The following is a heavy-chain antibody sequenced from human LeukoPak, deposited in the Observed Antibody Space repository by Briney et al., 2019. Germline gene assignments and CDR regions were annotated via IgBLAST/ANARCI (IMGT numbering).Heavy chain of an antibody. Sequence: SETLSLTCAVYGGSFSGYSWSWIRQSPGKGLEWIADIIHSGSTNYNSCLKSRVTISLDTSKNQFSLNLTSVTAADTAVYYCARGLTELGTAYYYYMDVWGKGTTVIVSS. J-gene: IGHJ6*03. CDR1: GGSFSGYS. V-gene: IGHV4-34*01. CDR2: IIHSGST. CDR3: ARGLTELGTAYYYYMDV. D-gene: IGHD7-27*01.